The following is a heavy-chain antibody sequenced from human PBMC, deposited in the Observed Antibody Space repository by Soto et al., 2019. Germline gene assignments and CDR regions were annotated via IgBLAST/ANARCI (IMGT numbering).Heavy chain of an antibody. Sequence: ESLKISCKGSGYSFTSYWIGWVRQMPGKGLEWMGIIYPGDSDTRYSPSSQGQLTISADKSIRTAYLQWSSLKASDTAMYYCARRGRTGTPSDWFDPWGQGTRVTVSS. V-gene: IGHV5-51*01. CDR3: ARRGRTGTPSDWFDP. J-gene: IGHJ5*02. CDR2: IYPGDSDT. D-gene: IGHD1-7*01. CDR1: GYSFTSYW.